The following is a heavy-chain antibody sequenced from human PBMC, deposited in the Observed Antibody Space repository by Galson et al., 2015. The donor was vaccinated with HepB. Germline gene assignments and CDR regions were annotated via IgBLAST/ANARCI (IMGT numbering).Heavy chain of an antibody. Sequence: SLRLSCAASGFTFSDYYMSWIRQAPGKGLEWVSYISSSGSTIYYADSVKGRFTISRDNAKNSLYLQMNSLRAEDTAVYYCARDRVLRFLEWFYDAFDIWGQGTMVTVSS. CDR3: ARDRVLRFLEWFYDAFDI. CDR2: ISSSGSTI. D-gene: IGHD3-3*01. J-gene: IGHJ3*02. CDR1: GFTFSDYY. V-gene: IGHV3-11*01.